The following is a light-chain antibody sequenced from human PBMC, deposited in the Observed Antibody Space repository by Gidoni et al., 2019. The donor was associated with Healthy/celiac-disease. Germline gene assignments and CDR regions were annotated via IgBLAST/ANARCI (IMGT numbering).Light chain of an antibody. CDR2: LGS. J-gene: IGKJ3*01. V-gene: IGKV2-28*01. Sequence: DIVMTPFPLSLPVTPGEPASLSCRSSQTLLHSNGYNYLDWYLQKPGQSPQLLIYLGSTRASGVPDRFSGSGSGTDFTLKISKVEAEDVGVYYCMQALQTPRTFGPGTKVDIK. CDR1: QTLLHSNGYNY. CDR3: MQALQTPRT.